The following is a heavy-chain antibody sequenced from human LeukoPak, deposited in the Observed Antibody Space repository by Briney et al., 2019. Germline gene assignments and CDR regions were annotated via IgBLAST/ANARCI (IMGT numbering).Heavy chain of an antibody. CDR1: GFTFSSYA. D-gene: IGHD4-17*01. V-gene: IGHV3-30*04. Sequence: PGGSLRLSCAASGFTFSSYAMHWVRQAPGKGLEWVAVISYDGGNKNYADSVKGRFTISRDSSKNTLYLQMNSLRTEDTAVYYCARDRTVTTSWFDPWGQGTLVTVSS. CDR2: ISYDGGNK. CDR3: ARDRTVTTSWFDP. J-gene: IGHJ5*02.